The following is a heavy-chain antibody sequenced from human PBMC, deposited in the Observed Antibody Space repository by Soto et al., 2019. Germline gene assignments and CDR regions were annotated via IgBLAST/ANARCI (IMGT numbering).Heavy chain of an antibody. D-gene: IGHD1-1*01. Sequence: DVHLVESGGGLIQPGESLRLSCAAFGLTVSGKKYVAWLRQAQGPGLEWVSALYDVDGSFYADSVKGRFTTSSDSSKTTVYLQMNGLRPDDTAVYSCASWHEREHAYDVWGQGTTVTVSS. CDR3: ASWHEREHAYDV. V-gene: IGHV3-53*01. CDR1: GLTVSGKKY. J-gene: IGHJ3*01. CDR2: LYDVDGS.